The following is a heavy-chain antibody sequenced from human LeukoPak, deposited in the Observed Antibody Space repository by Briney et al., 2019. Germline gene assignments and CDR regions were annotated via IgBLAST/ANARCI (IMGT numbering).Heavy chain of an antibody. CDR3: AREYLKYYDFWSGYTY. D-gene: IGHD3-3*01. Sequence: GGSLRLSCASSGFTFDDYGMSWVRQAPGKGLEWVSGINWNGGSTGYADSVKGRFTISRDNAKNSLYLQMNSLSAEDTAWYYCAREYLKYYDFWSGYTYWGQGTLVTVSS. J-gene: IGHJ4*02. CDR2: INWNGGST. V-gene: IGHV3-20*04. CDR1: GFTFDDYG.